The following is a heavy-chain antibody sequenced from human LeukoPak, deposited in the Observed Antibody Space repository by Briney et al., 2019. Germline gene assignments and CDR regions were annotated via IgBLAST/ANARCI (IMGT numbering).Heavy chain of an antibody. V-gene: IGHV1-46*01. CDR1: GYSFTSYY. CDR3: ARIRTAGGPEY. Sequence: ASVKVSCKASGYSFTSYYMHWVRQAPGQGLEWMRIINPSGGSTNYAQKFQGRVTMTRDTSTSTVYMELSSLKPEDTAVYYCARIRTAGGPEYWGQGTLVTVSS. J-gene: IGHJ4*02. CDR2: INPSGGST. D-gene: IGHD6-13*01.